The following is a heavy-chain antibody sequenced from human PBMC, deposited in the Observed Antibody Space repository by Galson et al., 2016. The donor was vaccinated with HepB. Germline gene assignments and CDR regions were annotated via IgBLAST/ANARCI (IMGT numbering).Heavy chain of an antibody. CDR1: GLTVSNNY. Sequence: SGLTVSNNYMRWVRQAPGKGLEWVSLMYSGGATHYADSVKGRFTISRDNSQNTLFLQMNSLRVEDTAVYYCARDPPDYGDYNYYFDYWGQGTLVTVSS. D-gene: IGHD4-17*01. V-gene: IGHV3-53*01. J-gene: IGHJ4*02. CDR3: ARDPPDYGDYNYYFDY. CDR2: MYSGGAT.